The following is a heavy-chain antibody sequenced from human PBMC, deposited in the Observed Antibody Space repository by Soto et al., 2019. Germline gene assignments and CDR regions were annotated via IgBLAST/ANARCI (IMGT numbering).Heavy chain of an antibody. Sequence: SVKVSCKASGYTFTSYALSWVRQAPGQGLEWMGRIIPIFGTTIYAQKFHGRVTITADEPTSTAFMELSSLRSEDTAVYYCARQMNRGVIFDYWGQGTLVTAPQ. CDR2: IIPIFGTT. V-gene: IGHV1-69*13. D-gene: IGHD3-10*01. J-gene: IGHJ4*02. CDR1: GYTFTSYA. CDR3: ARQMNRGVIFDY.